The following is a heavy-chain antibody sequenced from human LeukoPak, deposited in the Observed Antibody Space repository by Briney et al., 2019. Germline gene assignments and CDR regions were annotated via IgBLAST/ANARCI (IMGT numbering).Heavy chain of an antibody. CDR2: ISYDGSNK. Sequence: GGSLRLSCAASGFTFSSYGMHWVRQAPGKGLEWVAVISYDGSNKYYADSVKGRFTISRDNFKNTLYLQMNRLRAEDTAVYYCANAHLSYYGSGSYFRVDAFDIWGQGTMVTVSS. CDR1: GFTFSSYG. V-gene: IGHV3-30*18. CDR3: ANAHLSYYGSGSYFRVDAFDI. D-gene: IGHD3-10*01. J-gene: IGHJ3*02.